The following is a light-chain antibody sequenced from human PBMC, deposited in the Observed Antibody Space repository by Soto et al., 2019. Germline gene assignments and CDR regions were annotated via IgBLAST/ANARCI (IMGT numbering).Light chain of an antibody. CDR3: QLYGGSPPRGT. CDR2: GAS. Sequence: EVVLTQSPGTLSLSPGARATISCRASQSVNDNHLAWYQQKGGQAPRLLIYGASTRATGVPERFSGSGFGTAYSLIINRLEPEDFALYYCQLYGGSPPRGTVGPGTTVEI. J-gene: IGKJ3*01. CDR1: QSVNDNH. V-gene: IGKV3-20*01.